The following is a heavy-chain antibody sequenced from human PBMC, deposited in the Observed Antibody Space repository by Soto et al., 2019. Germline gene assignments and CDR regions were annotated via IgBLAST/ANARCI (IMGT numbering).Heavy chain of an antibody. J-gene: IGHJ4*02. D-gene: IGHD3-22*01. CDR2: ISSSSSTI. V-gene: IGHV3-48*02. CDR1: GFTFSSYS. Sequence: EVQLVESGGGLVQPGGSLRLSCAASGFTFSSYSMNWVRQAPGKGLEWVTYISSSSSTIYYADSVKCRFTISRDNAKNSLYLQMNSLIDEDTALYYCARDDSSGYYPYYFDYWGQGTLVTVSS. CDR3: ARDDSSGYYPYYFDY.